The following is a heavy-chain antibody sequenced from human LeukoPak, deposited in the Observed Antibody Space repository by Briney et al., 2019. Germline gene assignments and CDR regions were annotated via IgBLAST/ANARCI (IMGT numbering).Heavy chain of an antibody. D-gene: IGHD2-15*01. CDR1: GFTFSNYW. Sequence: PGGFLRLSCAASGFTFSNYWMHWVRPAPGKGLVWVSRIYSDGSSTNYADSVKGRFTISRDNTKNTLYLQLNSLRAEDTAVYYCARDGSAGSCLYGGQGTLVTVSS. V-gene: IGHV3-74*01. CDR3: ARDGSAGSCLY. CDR2: IYSDGSST. J-gene: IGHJ4*02.